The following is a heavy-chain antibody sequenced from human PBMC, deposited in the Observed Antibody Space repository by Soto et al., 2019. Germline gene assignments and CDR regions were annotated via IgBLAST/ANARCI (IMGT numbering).Heavy chain of an antibody. V-gene: IGHV3-15*01. CDR2: IKSKTDGGTT. CDR1: GFTFSNAG. D-gene: IGHD7-27*01. J-gene: IGHJ5*02. CDR3: TTMGKVS. Sequence: EVQLVESGGGLVKPGGSLRLSCAASGFTFSNAGMSWVRQAPGKGLEWVARIKSKTDGGTTDYAAPVKGRFTISRDDSRDTVYLQMNSRNTGDTAVYYCTTMGKVSWGQGTLVTVSS.